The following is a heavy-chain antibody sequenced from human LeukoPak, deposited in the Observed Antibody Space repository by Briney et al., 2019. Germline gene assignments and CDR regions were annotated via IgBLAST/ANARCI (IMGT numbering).Heavy chain of an antibody. V-gene: IGHV1-2*02. Sequence: ASVKVSFEASGYTFTGYYMHWVRQAPGQGLEWMGWINPNSGGTNYAQKFQGRVTMTRDTSISTAYMELSRLRSDDTAVYYCARVSITEYYDSSGYYYSPDGTFDYWGQGTLVTVSS. D-gene: IGHD3-22*01. CDR3: ARVSITEYYDSSGYYYSPDGTFDY. CDR1: GYTFTGYY. J-gene: IGHJ4*02. CDR2: INPNSGGT.